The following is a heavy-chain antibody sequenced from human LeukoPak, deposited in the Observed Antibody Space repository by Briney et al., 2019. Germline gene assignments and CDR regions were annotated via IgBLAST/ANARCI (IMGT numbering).Heavy chain of an antibody. J-gene: IGHJ4*02. Sequence: SQTLSLTCAISGDSVASNSPAWNWIRQSPSRGLEWLGRTYYRSKWYNDYAVSVKSRITINPDTSKNQFSLQLNSVTPEDTAVYYCARSRGAAAGTVDYWGQGTLVTVSS. CDR2: TYYRSKWYN. CDR1: GDSVASNSPA. CDR3: ARSRGAAAGTVDY. D-gene: IGHD6-13*01. V-gene: IGHV6-1*01.